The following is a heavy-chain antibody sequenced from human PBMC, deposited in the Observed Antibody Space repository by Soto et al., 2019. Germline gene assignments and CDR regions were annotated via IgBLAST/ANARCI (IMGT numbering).Heavy chain of an antibody. CDR3: ARVYNDYVWGSYRYPLDY. J-gene: IGHJ4*02. V-gene: IGHV1-18*01. CDR1: CFTFTSQG. CDR2: ISAYNGNT. D-gene: IGHD3-16*02. Sequence: GAPVKVSCKASCFTFTSQGIRWVGQDPGKRLEWMGWISAYNGNTNYAQKLQGRVTMTTDTSTSTAYMELRSLRSDDTAVYYCARVYNDYVWGSYRYPLDYWGQGTLVTVSS.